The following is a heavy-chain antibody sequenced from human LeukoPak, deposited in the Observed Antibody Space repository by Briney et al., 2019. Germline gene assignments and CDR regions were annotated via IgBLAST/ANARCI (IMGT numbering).Heavy chain of an antibody. V-gene: IGHV4-59*01. J-gene: IGHJ5*02. CDR2: IYYSGST. D-gene: IGHD3-3*01. CDR1: GGSISSYY. Sequence: SETLSLTCTVSGGSISSYYWSRIRQPPGKGLEWIGYIYYSGSTNYNPSLKSRATISVDTSKNQFSLKLSSVTAADTAVYYCARTDYDFWSGPRNWFDPWGQGTLVTVSS. CDR3: ARTDYDFWSGPRNWFDP.